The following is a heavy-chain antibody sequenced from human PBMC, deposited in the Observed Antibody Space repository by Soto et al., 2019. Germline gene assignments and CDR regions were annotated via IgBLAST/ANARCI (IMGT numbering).Heavy chain of an antibody. J-gene: IGHJ4*02. Sequence: GGSLRLSCAVSGFTFSSYAMSWVRQAPGKGLEWVSTISGSGGSTHYADSVKGRFTISRDNSKSTLYMQMNSLRAEDTAVYYCAKAADFYHSGGLDYWGQGTLVTVSS. CDR2: ISGSGGST. CDR1: GFTFSSYA. CDR3: AKAADFYHSGGLDY. D-gene: IGHD2-15*01. V-gene: IGHV3-23*01.